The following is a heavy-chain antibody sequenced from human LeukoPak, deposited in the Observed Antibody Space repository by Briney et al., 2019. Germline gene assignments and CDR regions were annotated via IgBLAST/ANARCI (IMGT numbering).Heavy chain of an antibody. D-gene: IGHD3-22*01. J-gene: IGHJ4*02. CDR1: GFTFSSYS. CDR3: ARARYDSSPYYFSFDFDA. CDR2: IKQDGSEK. V-gene: IGHV3-7*01. Sequence: GGSLRLTCTASGFTFSSYSMNWVRQAPGKGLEWVANIKQDGSEKYFVDSVKGRFTISRDNAKNSLYLQMNSLRAEDTAVYYCARARYDSSPYYFSFDFDAWGQGTLVTVSS.